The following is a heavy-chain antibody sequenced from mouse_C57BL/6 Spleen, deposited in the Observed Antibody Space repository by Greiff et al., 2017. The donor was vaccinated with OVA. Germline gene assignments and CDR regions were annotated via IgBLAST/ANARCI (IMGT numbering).Heavy chain of an antibody. CDR2: IYPGNSDT. Sequence: EVQLQQSGTVLARPGASVKMSCKTSGYTFTSYWMHWVKQRPGQGLEWIGAIYPGNSDTSYNQKFKGKAKLTAITSASTAYMELSSLTNEDSAVYYCTRWGVVAPYWYFDVWGTGTTVTVSS. V-gene: IGHV1-5*01. CDR3: TRWGVVAPYWYFDV. D-gene: IGHD1-1*01. CDR1: GYTFTSYW. J-gene: IGHJ1*03.